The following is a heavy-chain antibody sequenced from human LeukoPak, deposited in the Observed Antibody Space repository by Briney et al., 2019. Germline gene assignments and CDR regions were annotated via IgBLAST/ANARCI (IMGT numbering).Heavy chain of an antibody. CDR1: GFTFSSYS. CDR3: TRGSYGDYEY. V-gene: IGHV3-21*01. Sequence: GGSLRLSCAASGFTFSSYSMNWVRQAPGKGLEWVSSISSSDTYIYHADSVKGRFTISRDNAKNSLYLQMNSLRVEDTAVYYCTRGSYGDYEYWGQGTLVTVSS. CDR2: ISSSDTYI. J-gene: IGHJ4*02. D-gene: IGHD4-17*01.